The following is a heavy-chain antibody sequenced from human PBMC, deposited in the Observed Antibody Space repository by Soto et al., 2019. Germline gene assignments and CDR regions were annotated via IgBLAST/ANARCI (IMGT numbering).Heavy chain of an antibody. V-gene: IGHV1-3*01. D-gene: IGHD6-19*01. CDR2: INAGNGNT. Sequence: ASVKVSCKASGYTFTSYAMHWVRQAPGQRLEWMGWINAGNGNTKYSQKFQGRVTITRDTSAGTAYMELSSLRSEDTAVYYCAVTYSSGSYYYYGMDVWGQGTTVTVSS. CDR3: AVTYSSGSYYYYGMDV. CDR1: GYTFTSYA. J-gene: IGHJ6*02.